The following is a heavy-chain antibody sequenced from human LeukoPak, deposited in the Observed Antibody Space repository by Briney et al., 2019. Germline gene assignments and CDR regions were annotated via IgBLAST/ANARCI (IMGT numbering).Heavy chain of an antibody. CDR3: ARGSSSGWPDYFDY. Sequence: GSLRLSCAASVFTLSSYWMHWVRQAPGKGLVWVSRINADGRSTPYADSVKGRFTISRDNAKNTLYLQMNSLRAEDTAVYYCARGSSSGWPDYFDYWGQGSLVAVSS. D-gene: IGHD6-19*01. V-gene: IGHV3-74*01. CDR1: VFTLSSYW. CDR2: INADGRST. J-gene: IGHJ4*02.